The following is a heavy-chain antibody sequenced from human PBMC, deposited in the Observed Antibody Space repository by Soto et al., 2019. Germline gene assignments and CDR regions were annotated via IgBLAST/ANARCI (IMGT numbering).Heavy chain of an antibody. CDR2: IWYDGSNK. J-gene: IGHJ6*02. CDR3: AKSYGVGATLDYYYYYGMDV. CDR1: GFTFSSYG. V-gene: IGHV3-33*06. D-gene: IGHD1-26*01. Sequence: HPGGSLRLSCAASGFTFSSYGMHWVRQAPGKGLEWVAVIWYDGSNKYYADSVKGRFTISRDNSKNTLYLQMNSLRAEDTAVYYCAKSYGVGATLDYYYYYGMDVWGQGTTVTVSS.